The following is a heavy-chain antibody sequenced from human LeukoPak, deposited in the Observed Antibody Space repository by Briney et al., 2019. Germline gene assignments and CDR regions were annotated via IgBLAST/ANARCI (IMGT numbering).Heavy chain of an antibody. V-gene: IGHV4-34*01. CDR2: INHSGST. Sequence: SETLSLTCAVYGGSFSGYYWSWIRQPPGKGLEWIGEINHSGSTNYNPSLKSRVTISVDTSKNQFSLKLSSVTAADTAVYHCATATYYDNNWFDPWGQGTLVTVSS. CDR1: GGSFSGYY. J-gene: IGHJ5*02. CDR3: ATATYYDNNWFDP. D-gene: IGHD3-9*01.